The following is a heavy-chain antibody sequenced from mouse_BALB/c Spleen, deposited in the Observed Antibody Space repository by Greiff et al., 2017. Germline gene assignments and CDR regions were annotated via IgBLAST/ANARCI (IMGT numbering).Heavy chain of an antibody. V-gene: IGHV2-9*02. CDR3: YRGYCGSSYGFDY. D-gene: IGHD1-1*01. J-gene: IGHJ3*01. CDR1: GFSLTSYG. CDR2: IWAGGST. Sequence: VKLVESGPGLVAPSQSLSITCTVSGFSLTSYGVHWVRQPPGKGLEWLGVIWAGGSTNYNSALMSRLSISKDNSKSQVFLIMNSLQTDDTAMYYGYRGYCGSSYGFDYWGQGTLVTVSA.